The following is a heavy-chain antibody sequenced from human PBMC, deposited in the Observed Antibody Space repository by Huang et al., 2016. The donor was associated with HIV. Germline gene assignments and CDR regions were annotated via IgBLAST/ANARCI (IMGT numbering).Heavy chain of an antibody. D-gene: IGHD6-13*01. V-gene: IGHV3-30*02. Sequence: QVRLVESGGGVVQPGASLTLSCSASGFPFSAYGMDWVRPAPGKGLEWLSFIRYDGNNDYLIGSVKGRFTISRDNCNNTLYLRMNSLRPEDTAVYYCVKERGSSRARSSFDFWGQGTSVIVSS. J-gene: IGHJ3*01. CDR3: VKERGSSRARSSFDF. CDR1: GFPFSAYG. CDR2: IRYDGNND.